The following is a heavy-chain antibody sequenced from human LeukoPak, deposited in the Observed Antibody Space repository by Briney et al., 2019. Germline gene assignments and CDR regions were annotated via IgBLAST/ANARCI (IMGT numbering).Heavy chain of an antibody. CDR3: ASRGPYFDY. V-gene: IGHV4-34*01. CDR2: INHSGST. CDR1: GGSFSGYY. Sequence: SETLSLTCAVYGGSFSGYYWSWIRQPPGKGLEWIGEINHSGSTNYNPSLKSRVTISVDTSKMQFSLKLSSMTAADTAVYYCASRGPYFDYWGQGTLVTVSS. J-gene: IGHJ4*02. D-gene: IGHD3-16*01.